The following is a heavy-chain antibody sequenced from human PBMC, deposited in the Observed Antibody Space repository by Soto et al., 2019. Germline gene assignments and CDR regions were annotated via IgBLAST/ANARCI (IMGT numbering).Heavy chain of an antibody. CDR3: AKDLGALFGVVITGEFDY. CDR2: ISGSGGST. D-gene: IGHD3-3*01. J-gene: IGHJ4*02. CDR1: GFTFSSYA. V-gene: IGHV3-23*01. Sequence: GGSLRLSCAASGFTFSSYAMSWVRQAPGKGLEWVSAISGSGGSTYYADSVKGRFTISRDNSKNTLYLQMNSLRAEDTAVYYCAKDLGALFGVVITGEFDYWGQGTLVTVSS.